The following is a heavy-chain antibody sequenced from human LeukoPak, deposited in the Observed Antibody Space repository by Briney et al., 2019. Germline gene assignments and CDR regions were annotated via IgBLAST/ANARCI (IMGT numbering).Heavy chain of an antibody. V-gene: IGHV4-34*01. D-gene: IGHD2-2*01. Sequence: PSETLSLTCAVYGGSFSGYYWSWIRQPPGKGLEWIGEINHSGSTNYNPSLKSRVTISVDTSKNQFSLKLSSVTAADTAVYYCARSDCVSASGHFCRAPRAVWGKGPTVPVPS. CDR3: ARSDCVSASGHFCRAPRAV. CDR1: GGSFSGYY. J-gene: IGHJ6*04. CDR2: INHSGST.